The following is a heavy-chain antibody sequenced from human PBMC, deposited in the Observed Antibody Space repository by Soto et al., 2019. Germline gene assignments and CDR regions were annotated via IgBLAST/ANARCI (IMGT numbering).Heavy chain of an antibody. CDR3: ARAADCSGGSCYFFLGY. D-gene: IGHD2-15*01. V-gene: IGHV4-30-4*01. J-gene: IGHJ4*02. CDR2: IYYGGST. CDR1: GGSISSGDYY. Sequence: QVQLQESGPGLVKPSQTLSLTCTVSGGSISSGDYYWSWIRQPPGKGLEWIGYIYYGGSTYYNPSLKSRVTISVDTSKNQFSLKLSSVTAADTAVYYCARAADCSGGSCYFFLGYWGQGTLVTVSS.